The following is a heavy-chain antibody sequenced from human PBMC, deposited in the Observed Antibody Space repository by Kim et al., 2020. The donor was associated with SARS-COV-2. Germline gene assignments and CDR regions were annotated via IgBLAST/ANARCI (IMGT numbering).Heavy chain of an antibody. CDR1: GFTFSSYA. Sequence: GGSLRLSCAASGFTFSSYAMSWVRQAPGKGLEWVSAISGSGGSTYYADSVKGRFTISRDNSKNTLYLQMNSLRAEDTAVYYCAKAVLVSYERGYYFDYWGQGTLVTVSS. CDR3: AKAVLVSYERGYYFDY. CDR2: ISGSGGST. J-gene: IGHJ4*02. D-gene: IGHD5-18*01. V-gene: IGHV3-23*01.